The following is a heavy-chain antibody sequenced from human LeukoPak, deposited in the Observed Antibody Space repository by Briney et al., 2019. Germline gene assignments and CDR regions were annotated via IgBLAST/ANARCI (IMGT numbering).Heavy chain of an antibody. D-gene: IGHD3-3*01. CDR2: INHSGST. J-gene: IGHJ6*03. V-gene: IGHV4-34*01. CDR3: ARSRSFGVVSYYYYYMDV. CDR1: GGSFSGYY. Sequence: SETLSLTCAVYGGSFSGYYWSWIRQPPGKGLEWIGEINHSGSTNYNPSPKSRVTISVDTSKNQFSLKLSSVTAADTAVYYCARSRSFGVVSYYYYYMDVWGKGTTVSVSS.